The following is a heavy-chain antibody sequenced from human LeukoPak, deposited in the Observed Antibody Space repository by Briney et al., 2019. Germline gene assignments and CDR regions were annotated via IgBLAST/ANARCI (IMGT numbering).Heavy chain of an antibody. D-gene: IGHD3-22*01. J-gene: IGHJ5*02. Sequence: SETLSLTCTVSGDSISSYNWSWIRQPPGKGLEWIGYIYYSGSTNYNPSLKSRVTISVDTSKNQFSLKLSSVTAADTAVYYCARGYYDSSGYPISYNWFDPWGQGTLVTVSS. CDR2: IYYSGST. CDR3: ARGYYDSSGYPISYNWFDP. CDR1: GDSISSYN. V-gene: IGHV4-59*01.